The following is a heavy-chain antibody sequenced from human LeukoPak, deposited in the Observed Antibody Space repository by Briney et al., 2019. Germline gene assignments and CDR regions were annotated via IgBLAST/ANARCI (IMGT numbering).Heavy chain of an antibody. CDR3: ARGRANWANYYYYGMDV. D-gene: IGHD7-27*01. V-gene: IGHV4-34*01. Sequence: SETLSLTCAVYGGSFSGYYWSWIRQPPGKGLEWIGEINHSGSTNYNPSLKSRVTISVDTSKNQFSLKLSFVTAADTAVYYCARGRANWANYYYYGMDVWGQGTTVTVSS. CDR1: GGSFSGYY. J-gene: IGHJ6*01. CDR2: INHSGST.